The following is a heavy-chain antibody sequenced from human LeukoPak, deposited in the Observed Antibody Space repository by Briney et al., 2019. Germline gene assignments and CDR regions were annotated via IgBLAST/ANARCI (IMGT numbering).Heavy chain of an antibody. V-gene: IGHV3-21*01. CDR1: GFTFNNYC. CDR2: ISSSSNYI. J-gene: IGHJ4*02. D-gene: IGHD3-3*01. Sequence: PGGSLRLSCAASGFTFNNYCMNWVRQAPGKGLEWVSSISSSSNYIYYADSVKGRFTISRDNAKNSLYLQMNSLRAEDTAVYYCARDLTDDFWSGYHLDYWGQGTLVTVSS. CDR3: ARDLTDDFWSGYHLDY.